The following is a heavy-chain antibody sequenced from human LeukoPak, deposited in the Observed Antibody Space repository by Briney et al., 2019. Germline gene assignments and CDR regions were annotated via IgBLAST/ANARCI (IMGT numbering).Heavy chain of an antibody. J-gene: IGHJ1*01. CDR3: VRLGGATDQYFHH. CDR2: ISRSGDST. Sequence: GGSLRLSCAASGFTFSSYGMHWVRQAPGKGLEWVSYISRSGDSTYYADSVKGRFTISRDNAKTSLYLQMNSLRAEDTAVYYCVRLGGATDQYFHHWGQGTRVTVSS. CDR1: GFTFSSYG. D-gene: IGHD1-26*01. V-gene: IGHV3-48*04.